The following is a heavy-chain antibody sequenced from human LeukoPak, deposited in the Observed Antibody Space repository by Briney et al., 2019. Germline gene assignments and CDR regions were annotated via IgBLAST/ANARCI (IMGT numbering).Heavy chain of an antibody. CDR3: ARGDFTMVRGFDY. Sequence: SETLSLTCSVSGASISSYHWSWIRQPAGEGLEWIGRIYTSGRTNYNPSLNSRVTISVDTSKNQFSLKLSSVTAADTAVYYCARGDFTMVRGFDYWGQGTLVTVSS. CDR2: IYTSGRT. V-gene: IGHV4-4*07. D-gene: IGHD3-10*01. J-gene: IGHJ4*02. CDR1: GASISSYH.